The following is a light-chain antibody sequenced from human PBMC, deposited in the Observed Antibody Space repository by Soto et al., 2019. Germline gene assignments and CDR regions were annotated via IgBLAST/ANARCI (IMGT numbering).Light chain of an antibody. CDR1: QRVGTD. CDR3: QQYNKRPAWT. J-gene: IGKJ1*01. Sequence: EIVKTPSPATLSVSPGERVTLSYRASQRVGTDSAWYQQKPGQAPTLLIYGASSKTTGLPARFSGSGSGTEFTLNISSLRSEDFAVYYCQQYNKRPAWTCRQGTKVEIK. V-gene: IGKV3-15*01. CDR2: GAS.